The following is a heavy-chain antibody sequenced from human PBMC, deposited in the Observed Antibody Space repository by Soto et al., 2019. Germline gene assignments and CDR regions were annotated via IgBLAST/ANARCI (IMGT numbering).Heavy chain of an antibody. V-gene: IGHV3-23*01. CDR1: GFTFSSYA. Sequence: VQLLESGGGLVQPGGSLRLSCAASGFTFSSYAMSWVRQAPGKGLEWVSAISGSGGSTYYADSVKGRFTISRDNSKNTLYLQMNSLRAEDTAVYYCAKDSGDIVVVVAASAEYFQHWGQGTLVTVSS. D-gene: IGHD2-15*01. CDR3: AKDSGDIVVVVAASAEYFQH. J-gene: IGHJ1*01. CDR2: ISGSGGST.